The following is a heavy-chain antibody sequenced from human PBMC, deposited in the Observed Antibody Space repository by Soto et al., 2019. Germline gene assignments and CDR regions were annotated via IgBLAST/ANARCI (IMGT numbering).Heavy chain of an antibody. V-gene: IGHV3-21*01. CDR3: AAIIVGATYYFDY. CDR2: ISSSSSYI. Sequence: GGSLRLSCAASGFTFSSYSMNWVRQAPGKGLEWVSSISSSSSYIYYADSVKGRFTISRDNAKNSLYLQMNSLRAEDTAVYYCAAIIVGATYYFDYWGQGTLVTVSS. CDR1: GFTFSSYS. J-gene: IGHJ4*02. D-gene: IGHD1-26*01.